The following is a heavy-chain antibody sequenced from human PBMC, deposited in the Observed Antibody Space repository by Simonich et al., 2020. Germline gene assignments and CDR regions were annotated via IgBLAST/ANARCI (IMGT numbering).Heavy chain of an antibody. CDR3: ARWPSIPASYGSGSYFDY. V-gene: IGHV1-2*02. CDR2: INPERGGT. J-gene: IGHJ4*02. CDR1: GYTFTGSY. Sequence: QVQLVQSGAEVKKPGASVKVSCKASGYTFTGSYMHWVRQAPGQGLEGMEWINPERGGTKYAQKFQGRVTMTRDTSISTAYMDLSRLRSDDTAVYYCARWPSIPASYGSGSYFDYWGQGTLVTVSS. D-gene: IGHD3-10*01.